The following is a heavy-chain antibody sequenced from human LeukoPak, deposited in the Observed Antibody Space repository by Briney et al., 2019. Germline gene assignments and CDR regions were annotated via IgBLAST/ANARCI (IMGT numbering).Heavy chain of an antibody. Sequence: GGSLRLSCAASGFTFSSYAMHWVRQAPGKGLEWVAVISYDGSNKYYADSVKGRFTISRDNSKNTLYLQMNSLRAEDTAVYYCAGAGSHDYGDYGTPWYFDLWGRGTLVTVSS. CDR3: AGAGSHDYGDYGTPWYFDL. J-gene: IGHJ2*01. V-gene: IGHV3-30-3*01. CDR1: GFTFSSYA. CDR2: ISYDGSNK. D-gene: IGHD4-17*01.